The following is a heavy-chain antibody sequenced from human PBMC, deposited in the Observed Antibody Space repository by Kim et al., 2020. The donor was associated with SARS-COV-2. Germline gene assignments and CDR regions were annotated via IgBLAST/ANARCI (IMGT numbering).Heavy chain of an antibody. J-gene: IGHJ6*02. CDR1: GFSFSSYA. V-gene: IGHV3-23*01. D-gene: IGHD3-22*01. Sequence: GGSLRLSCAASGFSFSSYAMVWVRQAPGKGLESITSISESGDKTYYIDSVKGRFTISGDNSKNTLYLQMNSLRAEDTAVYYCAKIVVPNLDYYWYGMDVWGQGTTVTVSS. CDR2: ISESGDKT. CDR3: AKIVVPNLDYYWYGMDV.